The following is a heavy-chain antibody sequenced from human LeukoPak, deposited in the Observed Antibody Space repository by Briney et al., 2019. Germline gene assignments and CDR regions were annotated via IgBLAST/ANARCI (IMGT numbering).Heavy chain of an antibody. Sequence: SGGSLRLSCAASGFTFSSYSINWVRQAPGKGLEWVSSIDSSSSYIYYADSVKGRFTISRDNAKNSLFLQMNSLRVEDRAVSYCARPGITGTMGYGAFDILGQATRVTVSS. D-gene: IGHD1-7*01. CDR1: GFTFSSYS. CDR3: ARPGITGTMGYGAFDI. CDR2: IDSSSSYI. J-gene: IGHJ3*02. V-gene: IGHV3-21*01.